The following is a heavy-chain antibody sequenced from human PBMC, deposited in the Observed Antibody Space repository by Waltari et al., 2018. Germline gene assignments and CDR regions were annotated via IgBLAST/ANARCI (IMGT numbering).Heavy chain of an antibody. Sequence: QVQLVQSGAEVKKPGSSVKVSCKASGGTFSSYAISWVRQAPGQGLEWMGGIIPSFGTANYAQKFQGRVTITADESTSTAYMELSSLRAEDTAVYYCAAVGSSGYYLGDDAFDIWGQGTMVTVSS. V-gene: IGHV1-69*13. D-gene: IGHD3-22*01. CDR2: IIPSFGTA. CDR3: AAVGSSGYYLGDDAFDI. J-gene: IGHJ3*02. CDR1: GGTFSSYA.